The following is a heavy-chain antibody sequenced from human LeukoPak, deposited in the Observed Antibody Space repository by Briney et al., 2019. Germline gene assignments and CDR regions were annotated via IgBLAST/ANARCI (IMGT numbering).Heavy chain of an antibody. J-gene: IGHJ4*02. Sequence: PSETLSLTCTVSGGSINNYYWSWVRQPAGKRLEWIGRIYTSGSTNYNPSLKSRVTMSVDTSKNQFSLKLSSVTAADTAVYYCARAGSTPWIQLKQPDYWGQGTLVTVSS. CDR2: IYTSGST. CDR1: GGSINNYY. V-gene: IGHV4-4*07. CDR3: ARAGSTPWIQLKQPDY. D-gene: IGHD5-18*01.